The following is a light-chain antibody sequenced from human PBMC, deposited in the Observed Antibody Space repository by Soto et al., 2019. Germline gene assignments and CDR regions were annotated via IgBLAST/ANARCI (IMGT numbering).Light chain of an antibody. CDR3: QSYDTSLSGWV. J-gene: IGLJ1*01. Sequence: QSVLTQPPSASGTPGQRVSISCSGNTSNIGAGYDVHWYQQLPGTAPKLLIYGNSNRPSGVPDRFSGSKSGTSASLAITGLQAEEEADYYCQSYDTSLSGWVFGNGTKVTVL. CDR2: GNS. CDR1: TSNIGAGYD. V-gene: IGLV1-40*01.